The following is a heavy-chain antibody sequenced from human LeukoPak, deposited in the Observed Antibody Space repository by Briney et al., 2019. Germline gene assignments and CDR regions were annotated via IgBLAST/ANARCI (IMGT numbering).Heavy chain of an antibody. J-gene: IGHJ5*02. CDR1: GLTFSSNY. CDR3: ARDLDWCAFDA. D-gene: IGHD3-9*01. V-gene: IGHV3-30*02. CDR2: IRNVGSNK. Sequence: GGSLRLSCVASGLTFSSNYMSWVRQAPGNGLEWVAFIRNVGSNKYYADSMKGRFTISRDNSKNRVSLQMNSLRAEDTALYYCARDLDWCAFDAWGQGTLVTVSS.